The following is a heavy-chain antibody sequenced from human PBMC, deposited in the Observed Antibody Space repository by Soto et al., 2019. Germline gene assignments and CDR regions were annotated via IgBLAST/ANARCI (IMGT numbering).Heavy chain of an antibody. CDR2: IYWDNDK. Sequence: SGPTLGNPTQTLTLTRTFSGFSLSTHGVGVGWIRQPPGKALEWLALIYWDNDKRYSPSLKSRHTITTDPSKKQVVLTMTNMDPVDTATYYCAHHTYYYDSIGYYPLFDYWGQGTLVTVS. CDR3: AHHTYYYDSIGYYPLFDY. V-gene: IGHV2-5*02. D-gene: IGHD3-22*01. CDR1: GFSLSTHGVG. J-gene: IGHJ4*02.